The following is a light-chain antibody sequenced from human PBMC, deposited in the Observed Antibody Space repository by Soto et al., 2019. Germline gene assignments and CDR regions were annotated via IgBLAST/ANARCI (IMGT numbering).Light chain of an antibody. CDR1: QGISSW. Sequence: DIQMTQSPSSVSASVGDRVTITCRASQGISSWLAWYQQKPGKAPKLLIYGASNWQSGVPATFSGSGSGTEFTLTISSLQPEDFATYYCQQSHSIPWTFGQGTKVDI. V-gene: IGKV1-12*01. CDR3: QQSHSIPWT. CDR2: GAS. J-gene: IGKJ1*01.